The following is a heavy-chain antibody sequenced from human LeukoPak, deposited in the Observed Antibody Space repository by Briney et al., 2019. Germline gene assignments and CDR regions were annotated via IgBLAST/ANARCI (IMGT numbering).Heavy chain of an antibody. CDR2: IYHSGST. Sequence: SETLSLTCAVSGGSISSGGYSWSWIRQPPGKGLEWIGYIYHSGSTYYNPSLKSRVTISVDRSKNQFSLKLSSVTAADTAVYYCARAWLSVCTNGVCLNWFDPWGQGTLVTVSS. CDR3: ARAWLSVCTNGVCLNWFDP. J-gene: IGHJ5*02. D-gene: IGHD2-8*01. CDR1: GGSISSGGYS. V-gene: IGHV4-30-2*01.